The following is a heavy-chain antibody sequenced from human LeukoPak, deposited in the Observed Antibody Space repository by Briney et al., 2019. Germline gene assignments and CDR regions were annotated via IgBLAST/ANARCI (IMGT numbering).Heavy chain of an antibody. D-gene: IGHD3-22*01. CDR3: ARDHMSSGWWISFDF. CDR2: ISYDGSNK. Sequence: PGGSLTLSCAASRFTFSSYAMHWVRQAPGKGLEWVAVISYDGSNKYYADSVQGLFTISRDNSKNTLYLQMNSLRAEATDIYSCARDHMSSGWWISFDFWGQGTLVTVSS. J-gene: IGHJ4*02. CDR1: RFTFSSYA. V-gene: IGHV3-30*04.